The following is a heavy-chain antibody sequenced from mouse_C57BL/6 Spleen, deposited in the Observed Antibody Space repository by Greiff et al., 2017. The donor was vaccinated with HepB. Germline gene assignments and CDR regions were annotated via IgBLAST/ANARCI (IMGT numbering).Heavy chain of an antibody. D-gene: IGHD2-4*01. CDR2: IYPGDGDT. CDR3: AIIYDDYDGWFAY. CDR1: GYAFSSSW. Sequence: VQLQQSGPELVKPGASVKISCKASGYAFSSSWMNWVKQRPGKGLEWIGRIYPGDGDTNYNGKFKGKATLTADKSSSTAYMQLSSLTSEDSAVYFCAIIYDDYDGWFAYWGQGTLVTVSA. J-gene: IGHJ3*01. V-gene: IGHV1-82*01.